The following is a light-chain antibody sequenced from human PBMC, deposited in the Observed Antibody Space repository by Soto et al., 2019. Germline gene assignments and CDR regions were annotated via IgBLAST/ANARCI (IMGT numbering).Light chain of an antibody. CDR1: SSEVGAYHY. J-gene: IGLJ3*02. CDR2: EVT. CDR3: SSFASSNTWV. Sequence: QSALTQPPSASGSPGQSVTISCTGTSSEVGAYHYVSWYQQHAGKAPKLVIYEVTKRPSGVPDRFSGSKSANTASLTVSGLQAEDEADYYCSSFASSNTWVFGGGTKLTVL. V-gene: IGLV2-8*01.